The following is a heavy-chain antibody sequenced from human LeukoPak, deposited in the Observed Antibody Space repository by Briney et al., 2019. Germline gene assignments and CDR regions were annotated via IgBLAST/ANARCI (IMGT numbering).Heavy chain of an antibody. V-gene: IGHV2-5*01. CDR1: GFSLSTSGVG. CDR2: IYWNDDK. Sequence: SGPTLVNPTQTLTLTCTFSGFSLSTSGVGVGWIRQPPGKALEWLALIYWNDDKRYSPSLKSRLTITKDTSKNQVVLTMTNMDPVDTATYYCARLPPALYSSSSYYWGMIEGDWFDPWGQGTLVTVSS. D-gene: IGHD6-6*01. J-gene: IGHJ5*02. CDR3: ARLPPALYSSSSYYWGMIEGDWFDP.